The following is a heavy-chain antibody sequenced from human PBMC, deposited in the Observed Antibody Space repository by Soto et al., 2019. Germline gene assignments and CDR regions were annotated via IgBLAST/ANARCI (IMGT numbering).Heavy chain of an antibody. CDR2: INPATGAA. V-gene: IGHV1-2*02. D-gene: IGHD3-3*01. CDR1: GYPVTAYY. CDR3: ARGGGVGVAGSAAFDM. J-gene: IGHJ3*02. Sequence: QLHLVQSGAVVKKPGASVTVSCSASGYPVTAYYMHWVRQAPERGLEWMGGINPATGAAKYTQTFQGRVTMTRDTSTSTGVMELSGLTSEDTAVFYCARGGGVGVAGSAAFDMWGQGTLVTVSS.